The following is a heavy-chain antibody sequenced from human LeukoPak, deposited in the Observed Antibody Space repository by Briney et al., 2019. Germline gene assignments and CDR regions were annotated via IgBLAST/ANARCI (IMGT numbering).Heavy chain of an antibody. D-gene: IGHD2-2*01. V-gene: IGHV3-11*06. CDR1: GFTSSDYY. Sequence: GGSLRLSCAVSGFTSSDYYMSWVRQAPGKGMECVSYISSDSTYTNYADSVRGRFTISRDNAKNSLYLQMNSLRAEDTAVYCCARDRSSTYFDYWAQGTPVTVSS. J-gene: IGHJ4*02. CDR2: ISSDSTYT. CDR3: ARDRSSTYFDY.